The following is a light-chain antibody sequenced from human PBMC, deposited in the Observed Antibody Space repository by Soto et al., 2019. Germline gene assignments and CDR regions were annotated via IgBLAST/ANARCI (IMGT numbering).Light chain of an antibody. V-gene: IGKV1-39*01. Sequence: DIQMTQSPSSLSASVGDRVTITCRASQSISNYLNWYQQKPGKAPNLLIYAASRLESGVPSRFSGSGSGTDFTLTISSLQPEDFATYYCQESDAFPYTFGGGTKVDIK. CDR1: QSISNY. CDR3: QESDAFPYT. CDR2: AAS. J-gene: IGKJ4*01.